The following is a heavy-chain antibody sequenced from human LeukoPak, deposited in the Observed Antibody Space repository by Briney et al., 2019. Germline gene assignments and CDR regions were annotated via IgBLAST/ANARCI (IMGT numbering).Heavy chain of an antibody. Sequence: GGSLRLSCAASGFTFSSYSMNWVRQAPGKGLEWVSYISSSSSTIYYADSAKGRFTISRDNAKNSLYLQMNSLRAEDTAVYYCARVPLRFSIDYWGQGTLVTVSS. CDR2: ISSSSSTI. CDR3: ARVPLRFSIDY. D-gene: IGHD3-3*01. J-gene: IGHJ4*02. CDR1: GFTFSSYS. V-gene: IGHV3-48*01.